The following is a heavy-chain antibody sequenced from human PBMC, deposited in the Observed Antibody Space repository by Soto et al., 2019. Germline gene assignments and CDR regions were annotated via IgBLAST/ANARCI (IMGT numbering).Heavy chain of an antibody. D-gene: IGHD6-25*01. CDR1: GFTVSNNY. Sequence: EVQLVESGGGLIQPGGSLRLSCAVSGFTVSNNYMSWVRQAPGKGLEGVSVIYSGGYTAYGDSVKGRFTISRDNSKNTLYLKRKTRGAAGTAVYYWATQRGGGGYWGQGTLVTVSS. CDR2: IYSGGYT. CDR3: ATQRGGGGY. J-gene: IGHJ4*02. V-gene: IGHV3-53*01.